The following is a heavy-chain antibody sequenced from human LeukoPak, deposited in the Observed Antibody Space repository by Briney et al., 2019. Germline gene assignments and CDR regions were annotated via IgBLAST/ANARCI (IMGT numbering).Heavy chain of an antibody. CDR2: ISAYNGNT. Sequence: GPSVKLPCKVSGYTFTSYCLSWVRQPPGQGLEWMGWISAYNGNTNYPQNLQGRVTMTTNTSTSTAYMELTRMTSDNAAVYYWASSKLVWSTVAYYLAYSGQRTLLTV. CDR1: GYTFTSYC. V-gene: IGHV1-18*01. CDR3: ASSKLVWSTVAYYLAY. J-gene: IGHJ4*02. D-gene: IGHD2-8*02.